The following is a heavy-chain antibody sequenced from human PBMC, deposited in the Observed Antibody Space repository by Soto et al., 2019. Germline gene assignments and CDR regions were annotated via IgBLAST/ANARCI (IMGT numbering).Heavy chain of an antibody. CDR3: ATYPYYYDSSGSFDY. D-gene: IGHD3-22*01. CDR2: FDPEDGET. J-gene: IGHJ4*02. V-gene: IGHV1-24*01. CDR1: GYTLTELS. Sequence: ASVKVSCKVSGYTLTELSMHWVRQAPGKGLEWMGGFDPEDGETIYAQKFQGRVTMTEDTSTDTAYMELSSLRSEDTAVYYCATYPYYYDSSGSFDYWGQGTLVTVSS.